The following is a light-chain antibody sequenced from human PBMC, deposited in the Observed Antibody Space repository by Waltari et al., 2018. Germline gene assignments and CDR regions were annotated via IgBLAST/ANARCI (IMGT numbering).Light chain of an antibody. CDR2: GAS. V-gene: IGKV3-20*01. CDR1: QSISRY. Sequence: IMLTQSPGTLYLSPGERATLSCRASQSISRYLAWYQQKPGQAPRLLIYGASTRATGIPDRFSGSGSGTDFSLTISGLVPEDSAVYYCQHHFRLPATFGQGTKVEIK. J-gene: IGKJ1*01. CDR3: QHHFRLPAT.